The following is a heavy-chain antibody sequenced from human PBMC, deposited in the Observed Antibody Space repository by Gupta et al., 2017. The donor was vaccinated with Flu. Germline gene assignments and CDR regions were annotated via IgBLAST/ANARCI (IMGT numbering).Heavy chain of an antibody. V-gene: IGHV3-74*01. CDR2: INGDGSST. CDR1: VLPFNLYW. Sequence: VQLVQSGGGLVQPGGSLRLSCAASVLPFNLYWVHWVRQAPGKGLVWVSRINGDGSSTDYADSVKGRFTISRDNAKNTLYLQMNSLRAEDTAVYFCAHGYNYYYYGMDVWGQGTTVTVSS. D-gene: IGHD5-18*01. J-gene: IGHJ6*02. CDR3: AHGYNYYYYGMDV.